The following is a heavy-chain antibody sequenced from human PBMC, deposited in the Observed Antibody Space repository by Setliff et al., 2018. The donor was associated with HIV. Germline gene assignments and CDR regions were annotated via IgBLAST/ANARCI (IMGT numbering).Heavy chain of an antibody. J-gene: IGHJ5*02. V-gene: IGHV4-31*03. Sequence: PSETLSLTCSVSGGAISGSGYYWSWIRQPPGKALEGIGYIYYSGSVYYNPSLKSRLTISVDTSKNQFSVKLDSVTAADTAVYYCARDGRYSFGYNWFDPWGQGTLVTVSS. CDR1: GGAISGSGYY. CDR2: IYYSGSV. CDR3: ARDGRYSFGYNWFDP. D-gene: IGHD5-18*01.